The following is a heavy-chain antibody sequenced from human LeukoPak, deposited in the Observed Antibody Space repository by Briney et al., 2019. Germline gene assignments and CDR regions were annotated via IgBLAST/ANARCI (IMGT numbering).Heavy chain of an antibody. Sequence: PGGSLRLSCAASGFTFSSYGMHWVRQAPGKGLEWVAVISYDGSNKYYADSVKGRFTISRDNSKNTLYLQMNSLRAEDTAVYYCAKGGYYDSSGYHYGYFDYWGQGTLVTVSS. CDR2: ISYDGSNK. CDR1: GFTFSSYG. J-gene: IGHJ4*02. V-gene: IGHV3-30*18. D-gene: IGHD3-22*01. CDR3: AKGGYYDSSGYHYGYFDY.